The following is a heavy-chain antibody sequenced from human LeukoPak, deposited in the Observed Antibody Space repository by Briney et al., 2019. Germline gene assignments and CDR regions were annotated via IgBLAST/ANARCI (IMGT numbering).Heavy chain of an antibody. CDR1: GGSFSSYY. CDR3: ARDSSGYYYATGFDY. Sequence: SETLSLTCAVYGGSFSSYYWSWIRQPPGKGLEWIGEINHSGSTNYNPSLKSRVTISVDTSKNQFSLKLSSVTAADTAVYYCARDSSGYYYATGFDYWGQGTLVTVSS. V-gene: IGHV4-34*09. J-gene: IGHJ4*02. D-gene: IGHD3-22*01. CDR2: INHSGST.